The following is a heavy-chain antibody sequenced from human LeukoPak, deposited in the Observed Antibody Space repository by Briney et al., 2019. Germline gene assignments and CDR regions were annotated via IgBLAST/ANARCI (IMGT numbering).Heavy chain of an antibody. J-gene: IGHJ4*02. CDR1: VFTFSNYA. V-gene: IGHV3-64D*06. CDR3: GKGNSGSPYYFDY. Sequence: QTGGPLTLSCSASVFTFSNYAILWLRQAPGKALEYVSAISNNGSSTYYADSVKGRFTISRDNSKNTLYLQMSSLRVEDTAVFYCGKGNSGSPYYFDYWGQGTLVTVSS. CDR2: ISNNGSST. D-gene: IGHD2-15*01.